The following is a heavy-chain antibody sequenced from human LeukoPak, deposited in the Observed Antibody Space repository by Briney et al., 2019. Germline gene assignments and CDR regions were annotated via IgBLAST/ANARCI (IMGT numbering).Heavy chain of an antibody. V-gene: IGHV1-69*05. Sequence: SVKVSCKASGGTFSSYAISWVRQAPGQGLEWMGGIIPIFGTANYAQKFQGRVTITTDESTSTAYMELSSLRSEDTAVYYCASKPRYYDSSGFDYWGQGTLVTVSS. CDR3: ASKPRYYDSSGFDY. J-gene: IGHJ4*02. D-gene: IGHD3-22*01. CDR2: IIPIFGTA. CDR1: GGTFSSYA.